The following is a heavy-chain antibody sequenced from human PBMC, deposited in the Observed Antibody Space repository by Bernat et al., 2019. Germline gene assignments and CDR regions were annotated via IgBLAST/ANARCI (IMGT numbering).Heavy chain of an antibody. CDR1: GFTFTSYG. Sequence: EVQLLESGGDLVQPGGSLRLSCAASGFTFTSYGMNWVRQAPGKGLEWVSGIRGFGTGTYYADSVKGRFSISRDNSKNTVSLQMNTLGVEDTAIYYCVKDMNFYASGSFDYWRQGTLVTVSS. D-gene: IGHD3-10*01. CDR2: IRGFGTGT. V-gene: IGHV3-23*01. J-gene: IGHJ4*02. CDR3: VKDMNFYASGSFDY.